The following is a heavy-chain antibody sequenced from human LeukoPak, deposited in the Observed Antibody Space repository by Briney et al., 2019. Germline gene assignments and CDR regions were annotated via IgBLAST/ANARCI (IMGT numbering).Heavy chain of an antibody. D-gene: IGHD2-2*02. V-gene: IGHV3-9*01. CDR1: GFTFDDYA. Sequence: GRSLRLSCAASGFTFDDYAMHWVRQAPGKGLEWVSGISWNSGSIGYADSVKGRFTISRDNAKNSLYLQMNSLKTEDTALYYCARDPGSLPAAIGYCYYGMDVWGQGTTVTVSS. CDR3: ARDPGSLPAAIGYCYYGMDV. J-gene: IGHJ6*02. CDR2: ISWNSGSI.